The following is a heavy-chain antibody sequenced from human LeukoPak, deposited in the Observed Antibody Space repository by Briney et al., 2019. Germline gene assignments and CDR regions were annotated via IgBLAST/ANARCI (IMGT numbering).Heavy chain of an antibody. CDR1: GYTFTGYY. V-gene: IGHV1-2*02. Sequence: ASVKVSCKASGYTFTGYYMHGVRQAPGQGLEWMGWINPNSGGTNYAQKFQGRVTMNRDTSISTAYMERSRLRSDDTAVYYCARLGDFVWGSYRPGFDHWGQGTLVTVSS. D-gene: IGHD3-16*02. CDR3: ARLGDFVWGSYRPGFDH. J-gene: IGHJ4*02. CDR2: INPNSGGT.